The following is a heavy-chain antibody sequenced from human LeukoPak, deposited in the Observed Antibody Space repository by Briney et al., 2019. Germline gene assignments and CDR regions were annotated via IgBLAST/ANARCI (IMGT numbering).Heavy chain of an antibody. CDR1: GFTFRSYA. D-gene: IGHD1-26*01. J-gene: IGHJ4*02. CDR3: AKDVGKWESLHFFDY. V-gene: IGHV3-23*01. Sequence: GGSLRLSCAASGFTFRSYAMSWVRQAPGKGLEWVSSLSGGGDRTSYADYVKGQFIISRDNSKDTLYLQMNSLGVDDTAVYYCAKDVGKWESLHFFDYWGQGTLVTVSS. CDR2: LSGGGDRT.